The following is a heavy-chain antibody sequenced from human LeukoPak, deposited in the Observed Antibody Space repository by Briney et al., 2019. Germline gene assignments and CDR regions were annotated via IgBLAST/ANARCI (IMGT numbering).Heavy chain of an antibody. D-gene: IGHD3-9*01. CDR2: IHSSGST. CDR1: GGSISPYY. V-gene: IGHV4-59*08. J-gene: IGHJ6*03. Sequence: SETLSLTCTVSGGSISPYYWTWIRQAPGKGLEYIAYIHSSGSTNYIPSLKSRVTISVDTSKNHFSLEMRSVTAADTAVYYCARLGFDYISNSYYYYMDVWGKGTTVTVSS. CDR3: ARLGFDYISNSYYYYMDV.